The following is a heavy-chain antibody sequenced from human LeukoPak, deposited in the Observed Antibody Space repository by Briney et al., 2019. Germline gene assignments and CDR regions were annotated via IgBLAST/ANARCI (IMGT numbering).Heavy chain of an antibody. V-gene: IGHV3-23*01. CDR2: ICGSGGST. J-gene: IGHJ5*02. Sequence: GGSLRLSCAASGVTFSSYAMSWVRQAPGKGLEWVSAICGSGGSTYYADSVKGRLTISRDNTKNTLYLQMNSLRAEDKAVYYCAKPKHIVVVIGWFDPWGQGTLVTVSS. CDR1: GVTFSSYA. CDR3: AKPKHIVVVIGWFDP. D-gene: IGHD2-21*01.